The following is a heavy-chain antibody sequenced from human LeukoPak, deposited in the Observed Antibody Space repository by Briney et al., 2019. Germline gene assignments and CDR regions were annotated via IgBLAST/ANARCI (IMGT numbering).Heavy chain of an antibody. V-gene: IGHV4-34*01. CDR1: GTSFSSYY. CDR2: VNHSGYT. Sequence: PSETLSLTCAVSGTSFSSYYWSWIRQPPGKGLEWIGEVNHSGYTNDNPSLKSRVTISVDTSNNQFSLRLRSVTAADTGVYFCARMTTGHDFWGQGTLVTVSS. J-gene: IGHJ4*02. CDR3: ARMTTGHDF. D-gene: IGHD4-17*01.